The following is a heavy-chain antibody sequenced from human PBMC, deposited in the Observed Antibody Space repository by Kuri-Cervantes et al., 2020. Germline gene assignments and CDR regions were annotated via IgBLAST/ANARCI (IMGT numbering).Heavy chain of an antibody. D-gene: IGHD3-3*01. J-gene: IGHJ6*03. CDR2: ISAYNGNT. Sequence: ASVKVSCKASGYTFTGYYMHWVRQAPGQGLEWMGWISAYNGNTNYAQKLQGRVTMTTDTSTSTAYMELRSLRSDDTAVYYCARGPGFGVVIMPTHYMDVWGKGTTVTV. CDR1: GYTFTGYY. CDR3: ARGPGFGVVIMPTHYMDV. V-gene: IGHV1-18*04.